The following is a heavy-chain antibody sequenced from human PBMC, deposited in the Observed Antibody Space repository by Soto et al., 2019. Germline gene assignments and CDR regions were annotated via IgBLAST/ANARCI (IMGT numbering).Heavy chain of an antibody. CDR2: IYYSGST. Sequence: VXVGSVSSGSYYWSCIRQPPGKGLEWIGYIYYSGSTNYNPSLKSRVTISVDTSKNQFSLKLSSVTAADTAVYYCAREGYYYDSSGYSGGFDYWGQGTLVTASS. D-gene: IGHD3-22*01. CDR1: VGSVSSGSYY. J-gene: IGHJ4*02. CDR3: AREGYYYDSSGYSGGFDY. V-gene: IGHV4-61*01.